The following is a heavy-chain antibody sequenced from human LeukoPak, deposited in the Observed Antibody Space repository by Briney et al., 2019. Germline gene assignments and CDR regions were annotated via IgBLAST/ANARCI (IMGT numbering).Heavy chain of an antibody. CDR3: ARTPYCSGGSCYSGYFDY. Sequence: SVKVSCKASGGTFSSYAISWVRQAPGQGLEWMGGIIPIFGTANYAQKLQGRVTITADKSTSTAYMELSSLRSEDTAVYYCARTPYCSGGSCYSGYFDYWGQGTLVTVSS. D-gene: IGHD2-15*01. CDR2: IIPIFGTA. V-gene: IGHV1-69*06. CDR1: GGTFSSYA. J-gene: IGHJ4*02.